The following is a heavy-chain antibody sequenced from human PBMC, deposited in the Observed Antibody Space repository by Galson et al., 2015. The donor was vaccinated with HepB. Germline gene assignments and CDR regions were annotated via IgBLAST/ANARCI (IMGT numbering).Heavy chain of an antibody. V-gene: IGHV3-21*01. CDR3: ARDRSINVDTSFDY. D-gene: IGHD5-18*01. CDR1: GFTFSSHS. J-gene: IGHJ4*02. CDR2: ISSSSSYI. Sequence: SLRLSCAASGFTFSSHSMNWVRQAPGKGLEWVSSISSSSSYIYYADSVKGRFTISRDNAKNSLYLQMNSLRAEDTAVYYCARDRSINVDTSFDYWGQGTLVTVSS.